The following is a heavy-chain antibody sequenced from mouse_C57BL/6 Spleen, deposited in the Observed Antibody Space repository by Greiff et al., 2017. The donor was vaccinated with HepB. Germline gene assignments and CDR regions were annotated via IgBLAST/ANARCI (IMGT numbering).Heavy chain of an antibody. CDR1: GYAFSSYW. J-gene: IGHJ2*01. CDR2: IYPGDGDT. CDR3: ARGSSGYVYFDY. Sequence: VQRVESGAELVKPGASVKISCKASGYAFSSYWMNWVKQGPGKGLEWIGQIYPGDGDTNYNGKFKGKATLTADKSSSTAYMQLSSLTSEDSAVYFCARGSSGYVYFDYWGQGTTLTVSS. D-gene: IGHD3-2*02. V-gene: IGHV1-80*01.